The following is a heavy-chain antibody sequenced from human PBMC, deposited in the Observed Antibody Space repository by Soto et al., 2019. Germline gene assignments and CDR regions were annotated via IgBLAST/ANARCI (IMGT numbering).Heavy chain of an antibody. V-gene: IGHV1-58*01. Sequence: GASVKVSCKASGFTFTSSAVQWVRQARGQRLEWIGWIVVGSGNTNYAQKFQERVTITRDMSTSTAYMELSSLRPEDTAVYYCAATQEKRGFDYSCQAPLGSVSS. CDR1: GFTFTSSA. CDR2: IVVGSGNT. D-gene: IGHD3-10*01. J-gene: IGHJ4*02. CDR3: AATQEKRGFDY.